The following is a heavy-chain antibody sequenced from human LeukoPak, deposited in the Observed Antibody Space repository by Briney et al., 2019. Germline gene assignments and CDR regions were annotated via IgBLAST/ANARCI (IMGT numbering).Heavy chain of an antibody. CDR1: GGSISSGGYY. V-gene: IGHV4-31*03. D-gene: IGHD3-22*01. CDR2: IYYSGST. CDR3: ARDSSGYSRFDP. J-gene: IGHJ5*02. Sequence: SETLSLTCTVSGGSISSGGYYSSWIRQHPGKGLEWIGYIYYSGSTYYNPSLKSRVTISVDTSKNQFSVKLSSVTAADTAVYYCARDSSGYSRFDPWGQGTLVTVSS.